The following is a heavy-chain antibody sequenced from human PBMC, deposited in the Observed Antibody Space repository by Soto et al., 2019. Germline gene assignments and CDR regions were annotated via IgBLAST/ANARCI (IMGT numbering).Heavy chain of an antibody. Sequence: GGSLILSWASSGFTFSSYLMSWVRQAPGKGLEWVANIKEDGSEKYYVDSVKGRFTISRDNAKNSLYLQMNSLRAEDTAVYYCAREKTSVTTYDAFAIWGQGTMVNVSS. CDR2: IKEDGSEK. CDR3: AREKTSVTTYDAFAI. D-gene: IGHD4-17*01. J-gene: IGHJ3*02. V-gene: IGHV3-7*01. CDR1: GFTFSSYL.